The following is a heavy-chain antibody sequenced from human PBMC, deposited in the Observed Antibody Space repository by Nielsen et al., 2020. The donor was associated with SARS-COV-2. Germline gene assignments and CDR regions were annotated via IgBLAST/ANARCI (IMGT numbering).Heavy chain of an antibody. D-gene: IGHD2/OR15-2a*01. V-gene: IGHV1-46*01. CDR3: ASNSMPRSSMDV. Sequence: ASVKVSCKASGYTFTSYYMHWVRQAPAQGLEWMGIINPSGGSTSYAQKFQGRVTMTTDTSTSTAYMELRSLRSDDTAVYYCASNSMPRSSMDVWGQGTKVTVSS. CDR2: INPSGGST. CDR1: GYTFTSYY. J-gene: IGHJ6*02.